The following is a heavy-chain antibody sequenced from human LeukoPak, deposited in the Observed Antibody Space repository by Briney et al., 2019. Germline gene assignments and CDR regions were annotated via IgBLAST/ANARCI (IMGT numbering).Heavy chain of an antibody. V-gene: IGHV1-18*01. D-gene: IGHD3-9*01. Sequence: GASVKVSCKASGYTLTSYGINWMRQTPGQGLEWMGWISAYNGNTNYAQKLQGRVTMTTDTSTSTAYMELRSLRSDDTAVYYCARAPYDILTGRGLDPWGQGTLVTVSS. CDR2: ISAYNGNT. CDR1: GYTLTSYG. J-gene: IGHJ5*02. CDR3: ARAPYDILTGRGLDP.